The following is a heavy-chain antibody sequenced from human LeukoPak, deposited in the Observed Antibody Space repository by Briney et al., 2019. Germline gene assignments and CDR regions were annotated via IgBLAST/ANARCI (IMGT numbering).Heavy chain of an antibody. CDR3: ARGPSGYHNT. J-gene: IGHJ4*02. CDR2: ITSSSSYI. D-gene: IGHD5-12*01. CDR1: GFTFSSYS. V-gene: IGHV3-21*06. Sequence: GGSLRLSCAASGFTFSSYSMNWVRQAPGKGLEWVSSITSSSSYIYYADSVKGRFTISRDNAKNSLYLQMDSLRVGDTAVYYCARGPSGYHNTGGQGTLVTVSS.